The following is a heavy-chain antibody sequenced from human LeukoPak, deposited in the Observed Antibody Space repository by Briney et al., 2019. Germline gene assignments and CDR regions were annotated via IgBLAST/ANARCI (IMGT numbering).Heavy chain of an antibody. CDR2: INHSGST. CDR1: GGSFSGYY. D-gene: IGHD4-23*01. J-gene: IGHJ4*02. Sequence: SETLSLTCAVYGGSFSGYYWSWIRQPPGKGLEWIGEINHSGSTNYNPSLKSRVTISVDTSKNQFSLKLSSVTAADTAVYYCARGFPNATAVPKPHFDYWGQGTLVTVSS. CDR3: ARGFPNATAVPKPHFDY. V-gene: IGHV4-34*01.